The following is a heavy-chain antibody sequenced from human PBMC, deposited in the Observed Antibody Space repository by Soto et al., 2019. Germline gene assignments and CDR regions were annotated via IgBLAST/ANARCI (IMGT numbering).Heavy chain of an antibody. J-gene: IGHJ4*02. V-gene: IGHV4-59*08. Sequence: SETLSLTCTVSGGSISSYYWSWIRQPPGKGLEWIGYIYYSGSTNYNPSLKSRVTISVDTSKNQFSLKLSSVTAADTAVYYCARLDGCDDNLDYRGEGALVTVAS. CDR2: IYYSGST. CDR1: GGSISSYY. CDR3: ARLDGCDDNLDY. D-gene: IGHD5-12*01.